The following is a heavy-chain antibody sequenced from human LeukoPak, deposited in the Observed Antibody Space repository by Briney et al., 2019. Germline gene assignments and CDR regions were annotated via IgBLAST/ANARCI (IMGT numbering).Heavy chain of an antibody. CDR3: ARCKYQLLSSYYYYYGMDV. J-gene: IGHJ6*02. CDR1: GGTYTIYA. Sequence: SVKVSFKASGGTYTIYAISWVRQAPGQGGEWMGRIIPILGIANYAQKFQGRVTITADKSTSTACMELSSLRSEDTAVYYCARCKYQLLSSYYYYYGMDVWGQGTTVTVSS. V-gene: IGHV1-69*04. CDR2: IIPILGIA. D-gene: IGHD2-2*01.